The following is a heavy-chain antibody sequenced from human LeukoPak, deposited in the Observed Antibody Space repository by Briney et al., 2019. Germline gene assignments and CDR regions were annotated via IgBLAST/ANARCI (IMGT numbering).Heavy chain of an antibody. J-gene: IGHJ4*02. V-gene: IGHV3-7*05. D-gene: IGHD3-22*01. CDR3: ARTTNYDSSRYHYYFDY. Sequence: PGGSLRLSCVASGFTFSSFWMSWVRQAPGRGLEWVANIKQDESEKYYVDSVKGRFTISRDNAKKSLYLQMNSLRAEDTAVYYCARTTNYDSSRYHYYFDYWGQGTLVTVSS. CDR1: GFTFSSFW. CDR2: IKQDESEK.